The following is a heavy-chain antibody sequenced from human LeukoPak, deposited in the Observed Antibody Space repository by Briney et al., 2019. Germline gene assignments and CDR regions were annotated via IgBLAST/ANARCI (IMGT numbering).Heavy chain of an antibody. D-gene: IGHD4-17*01. Sequence: GGSLRLSCAASGFTLSDYYMTWIRQAPGKGLEWVSYITPAGTTYYADSVKGRFTISRDNAKSSLYLQMNSLRAEDTAVYYCARSDYGVPWYFDYWGQGTLVTVSS. CDR3: ARSDYGVPWYFDY. V-gene: IGHV3-11*01. J-gene: IGHJ4*02. CDR2: ITPAGTT. CDR1: GFTLSDYY.